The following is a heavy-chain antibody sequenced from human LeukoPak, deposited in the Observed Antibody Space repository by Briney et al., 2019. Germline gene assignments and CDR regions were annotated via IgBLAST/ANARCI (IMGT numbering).Heavy chain of an antibody. CDR3: AREDPATRHTGGSWNY. V-gene: IGHV1-69*13. CDR1: GGTFSSYA. CDR2: IIPIFGTA. Sequence: GASVKVPCKASGGTFSSYAISWVRQAPGQGLEWMGGIIPIFGTANYAQKFQGRVTITADESTSTAYMELSSLRSEDTAVYYCAREDPATRHTGGSWNYWGQGTLVTVSS. D-gene: IGHD5-12*01. J-gene: IGHJ4*02.